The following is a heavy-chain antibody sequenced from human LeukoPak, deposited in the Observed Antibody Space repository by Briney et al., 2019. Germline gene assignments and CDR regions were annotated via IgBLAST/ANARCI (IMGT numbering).Heavy chain of an antibody. Sequence: ASVKVSCKASGYTFTGYYMHWVRQAPGQGLEWMGWINPNSGGTHYAQKFQGRVTMTRDTSISTAYIELSRLRSDDTAVYYCSRFQILGRIVVVVAATPDFDYWGQGTLVTVSS. V-gene: IGHV1-2*02. D-gene: IGHD2-15*01. CDR3: SRFQILGRIVVVVAATPDFDY. CDR1: GYTFTGYY. J-gene: IGHJ4*02. CDR2: INPNSGGT.